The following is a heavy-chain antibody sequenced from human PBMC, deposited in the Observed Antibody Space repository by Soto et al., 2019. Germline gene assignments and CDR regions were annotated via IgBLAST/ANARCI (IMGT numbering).Heavy chain of an antibody. D-gene: IGHD5-18*01. CDR3: AKGTGYSYGPLDY. Sequence: PGGSLRLSCAASGFTFSSYAMSWVRQAPGKGLEWVSAISGSGGSTYYADSVKGRFTISRDNSKNTLYLQMNSLRAEDAAVYYCAKGTGYSYGPLDYWGQGTLVTVSS. V-gene: IGHV3-23*01. CDR2: ISGSGGST. CDR1: GFTFSSYA. J-gene: IGHJ4*02.